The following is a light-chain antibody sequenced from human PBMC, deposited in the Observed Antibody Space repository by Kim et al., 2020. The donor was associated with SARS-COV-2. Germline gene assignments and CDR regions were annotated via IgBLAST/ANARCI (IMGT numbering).Light chain of an antibody. CDR1: SLRSYY. CDR2: GKN. V-gene: IGLV3-19*01. Sequence: LGHTVRITCQGDSLRSYYASWYQQKPGQAPVLVIYGKNNRPSGIPDRFSGSSSGNTASLTITGAQAEDEADYYCNSRDSSGNHWVFGGGTQLTVL. CDR3: NSRDSSGNHWV. J-gene: IGLJ3*02.